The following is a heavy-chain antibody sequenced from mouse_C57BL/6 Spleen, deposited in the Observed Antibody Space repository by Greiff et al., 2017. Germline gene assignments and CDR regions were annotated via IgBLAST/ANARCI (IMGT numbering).Heavy chain of an antibody. D-gene: IGHD1-1*01. CDR3: ARRHYGSPGYWYFDV. J-gene: IGHJ1*03. Sequence: QVQLQQSGAELVKPGASVKMSCKASGYTFTTYPIEWMKQNHGKSLEWIGNFHPYNDDTKYNEKFKGKATLTVETSSNTVYLGLSRLTSDDAAVYSCARRHYGSPGYWYFDVWGTGTTVTVAS. V-gene: IGHV1-47*01. CDR1: GYTFTTYP. CDR2: FHPYNDDT.